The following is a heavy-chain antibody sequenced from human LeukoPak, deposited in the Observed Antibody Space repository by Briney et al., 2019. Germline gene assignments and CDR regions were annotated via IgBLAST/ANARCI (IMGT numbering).Heavy chain of an antibody. D-gene: IGHD6-19*01. J-gene: IGHJ4*02. V-gene: IGHV4-59*01. CDR1: GDSITAYH. Sequence: SETLSLTCTVSGDSITAYHWSWIRQPPGKGLEWIGYIYYTGSTNYNPSLKNRVTISLDTSKNQLSLRPSSVTTADTAVYYCARDGSTTGWYSGDYWGQGILVTVSS. CDR3: ARDGSTTGWYSGDY. CDR2: IYYTGST.